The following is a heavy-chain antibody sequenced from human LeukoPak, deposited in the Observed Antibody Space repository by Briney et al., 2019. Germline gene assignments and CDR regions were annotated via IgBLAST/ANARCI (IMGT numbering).Heavy chain of an antibody. V-gene: IGHV1-69*04. D-gene: IGHD3-16*01. J-gene: IGHJ6*02. CDR2: IIPILGIA. CDR3: ARSGVMTRVIYYGTDV. Sequence: SVKVSCKASGGTFSSYAISWVRQAPGQGLEWMGRIIPILGIANYAQKFQGRVTITADKSTSTAYMELSSLRSEDTAVYYCARSGVMTRVIYYGTDVWGQGTTVTVSS. CDR1: GGTFSSYA.